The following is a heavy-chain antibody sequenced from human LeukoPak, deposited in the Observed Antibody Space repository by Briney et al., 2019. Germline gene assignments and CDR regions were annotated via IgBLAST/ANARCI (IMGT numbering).Heavy chain of an antibody. D-gene: IGHD1-26*01. CDR2: ISYDGDEK. CDR1: GFTFNSYG. V-gene: IGHV3-30*03. Sequence: GGSLRLSCAASGFTFNSYGMNWVRQAPGKGLEWVTLISYDGDEKYYVDSVKGRFTISRGNSKNTLYLQMNSLRAEDTAVYYCAREQSVGATGYWGQGTLVTVSS. J-gene: IGHJ4*02. CDR3: AREQSVGATGY.